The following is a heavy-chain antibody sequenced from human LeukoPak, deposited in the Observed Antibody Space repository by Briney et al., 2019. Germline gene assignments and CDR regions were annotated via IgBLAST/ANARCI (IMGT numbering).Heavy chain of an antibody. CDR2: IRYDGSNK. V-gene: IGHV3-30*02. CDR1: GFTFSSYG. CDR3: AKDERNWNYNLASQTYD. Sequence: GGSLRLSRAASGFTFSSYGMHWVRQAPGKGLEWVAFIRYDGSNKYYADSVKGRFTVSRDNSKNTLYLQMSSLRAEDTAVYYCAKDERNWNYNLASQTYDWGQGTLVTVSS. J-gene: IGHJ4*02. D-gene: IGHD1-7*01.